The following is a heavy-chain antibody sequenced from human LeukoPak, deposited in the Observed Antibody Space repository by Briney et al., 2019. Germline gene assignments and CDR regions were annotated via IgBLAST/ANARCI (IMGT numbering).Heavy chain of an antibody. Sequence: PGGSLRLSCAASGFTFSSYWMSWVRQAPGKGLEWVANIKQDGSEKYYVDSVKGRFTISRDNAKNSLYLQMNSLRAEDTAVYYCARARDGYNYGYFDYWGQGTLVTVSS. CDR3: ARARDGYNYGYFDY. J-gene: IGHJ4*02. CDR1: GFTFSSYW. D-gene: IGHD5-24*01. CDR2: IKQDGSEK. V-gene: IGHV3-7*01.